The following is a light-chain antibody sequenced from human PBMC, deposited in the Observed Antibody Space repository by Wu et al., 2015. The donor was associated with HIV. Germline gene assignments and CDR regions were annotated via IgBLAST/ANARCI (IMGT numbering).Light chain of an antibody. Sequence: DIQMTQFPSSLSASVGDRVTIRCQARSRQVSEQFNWYQQKPGEAPKLLIYDASTLETGVPSRFSGSASGRFFTLTISSLQPEDIATYYCQHCDHLPXIFGQGTRLEI. J-gene: IGKJ2*01. V-gene: IGKV1-33*01. CDR2: DAS. CDR3: QHCDHLPXI. CDR1: RQVSEQ.